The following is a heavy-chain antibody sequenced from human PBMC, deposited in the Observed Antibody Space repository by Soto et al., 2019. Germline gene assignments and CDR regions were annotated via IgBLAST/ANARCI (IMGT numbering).Heavy chain of an antibody. CDR2: ISAYNGNT. CDR3: ARFNDFWSGYYYYYGMDV. J-gene: IGHJ6*02. V-gene: IGHV1-18*01. D-gene: IGHD3-3*01. Sequence: GASVKVSCKASGYTFTSYGISWVRQAPGQGLEWMGWISAYNGNTNYAQKLQGRVTMTTDTSTSTAYMELRSLRSGDTAVYYCARFNDFWSGYYYYYGMDVWGQGTTVTVSS. CDR1: GYTFTSYG.